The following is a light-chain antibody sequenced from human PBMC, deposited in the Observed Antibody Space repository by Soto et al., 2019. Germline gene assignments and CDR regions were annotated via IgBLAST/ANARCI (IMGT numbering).Light chain of an antibody. CDR2: GAS. V-gene: IGKV1-6*01. CDR3: LQDYSYPRT. CDR1: QGIRND. Sequence: AIQMTQSPSSLSASVGDRVTITCRAGQGIRNDLVWYQQKPGKAPKLLIYGASNLQSGVPSRFSGSASGTDFTLTISSLQPEDFATYYCLQDYSYPRTFGQGTKLEIK. J-gene: IGKJ2*01.